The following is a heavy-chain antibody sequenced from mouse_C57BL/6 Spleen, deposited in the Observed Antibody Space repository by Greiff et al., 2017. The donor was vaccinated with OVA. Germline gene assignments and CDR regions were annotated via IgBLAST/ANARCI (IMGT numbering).Heavy chain of an antibody. V-gene: IGHV1-72*01. CDR2: IDPNSGGT. J-gene: IGHJ1*03. Sequence: VQLQQPGAELVKPGASVKLSCKASGYTFTSYWMHWVKQRPGRGLEWIGRIDPNSGGTKYNEKFKSKATLTVDKPSSTAYMQRSSLTSEDSAVDYGARGITTVVYWYFDVWGTGTTVTVSA. D-gene: IGHD1-1*01. CDR1: GYTFTSYW. CDR3: ARGITTVVYWYFDV.